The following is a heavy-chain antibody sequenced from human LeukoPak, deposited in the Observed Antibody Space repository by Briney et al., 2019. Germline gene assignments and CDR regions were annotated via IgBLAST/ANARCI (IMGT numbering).Heavy chain of an antibody. Sequence: PSETLSLTCTVSGGSISSYYWSWIRQPPGKGLEWIGYIYYSGSTNYNPSLKSRVTISVDTSKNQFSLKLSSVTAADTAVYYCARELAARYNAFDIWGQGTMVTVSS. CDR1: GGSISSYY. J-gene: IGHJ3*02. CDR2: IYYSGST. CDR3: ARELAARYNAFDI. V-gene: IGHV4-59*12. D-gene: IGHD6-6*01.